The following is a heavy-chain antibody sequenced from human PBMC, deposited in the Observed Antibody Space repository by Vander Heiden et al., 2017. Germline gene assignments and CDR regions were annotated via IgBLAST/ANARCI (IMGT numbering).Heavy chain of an antibody. CDR2: IIPIFGTA. CDR3: ARGLDIVVVPAAKNNWFDP. Sequence: QVQLVQSGAEVKKPGSSVKVSCKASGGTFSSYAISWVRQAPGQGLEWMGGIIPIFGTANYAQKFQGRVTITADESTSTAYMELSILRPEDTAVYYCARGLDIVVVPAAKNNWFDPWGQGTLVTVSS. CDR1: GGTFSSYA. V-gene: IGHV1-69*01. J-gene: IGHJ5*02. D-gene: IGHD2-2*03.